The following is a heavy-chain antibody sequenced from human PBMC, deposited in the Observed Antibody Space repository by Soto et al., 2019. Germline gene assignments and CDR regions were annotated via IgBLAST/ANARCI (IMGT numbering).Heavy chain of an antibody. J-gene: IGHJ6*02. D-gene: IGHD2-2*01. CDR3: ARDVVPAVNDGYGMDV. Sequence: ASETLSLACPVSGCSISSGGYYWSWIRQHPGKGLEWIGYIYYSGSTYYNPSLKSRVTISVDTSKNQFSLKLSSVTAADTAVYYCARDVVPAVNDGYGMDVWGQGTTVTVSS. CDR2: IYYSGST. CDR1: GCSISSGGYY. V-gene: IGHV4-31*03.